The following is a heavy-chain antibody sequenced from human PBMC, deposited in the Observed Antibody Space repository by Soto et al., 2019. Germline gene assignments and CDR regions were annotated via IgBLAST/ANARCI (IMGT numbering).Heavy chain of an antibody. V-gene: IGHV3-23*01. CDR3: ARFPGSGSYYPLYYYGMDV. J-gene: IGHJ6*02. Sequence: EVQLLESGGGLVQPGGSLRLSCAASGFTFSSYAMSWVRQAPGKGLEWVSAISGSGGSTYYADSVKGRFTISRDNSKNTLYLQMNSLRAEDTAVYYCARFPGSGSYYPLYYYGMDVWGQGTTVTVSS. D-gene: IGHD3-10*01. CDR1: GFTFSSYA. CDR2: ISGSGGST.